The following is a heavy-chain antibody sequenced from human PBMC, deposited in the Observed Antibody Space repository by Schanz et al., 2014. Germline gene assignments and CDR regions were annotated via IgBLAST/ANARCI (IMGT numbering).Heavy chain of an antibody. D-gene: IGHD2-21*02. Sequence: QLQLVESGGGVVQPGGSLKLSCVASGFTFKNYGIHWVRQALGKGLEWLTFIRYDGSNKYYADSVKGRFTISRDNSKNTLYLQMNSLRAEDTAVYYCAKDVKNGGNSGFDYWGQGTLVTVSS. CDR3: AKDVKNGGNSGFDY. J-gene: IGHJ4*02. CDR2: IRYDGSNK. CDR1: GFTFKNYG. V-gene: IGHV3-30*02.